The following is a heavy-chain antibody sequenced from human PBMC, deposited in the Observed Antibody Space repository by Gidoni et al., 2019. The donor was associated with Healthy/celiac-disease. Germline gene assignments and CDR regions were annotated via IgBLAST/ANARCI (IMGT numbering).Heavy chain of an antibody. J-gene: IGHJ4*02. CDR1: GFTFSSYS. CDR2: ISSSSSYI. V-gene: IGHV3-21*01. CDR3: ARDSKVSSGWTYYFDY. Sequence: EVQLVESGGGLVKPGGSLRLSCAASGFTFSSYSMNWVRQAPGKGLEGVASISSSSSYIYYADSVKGRFTISRDNAKNSLYLQMNSLRAEDTAVYYCARDSKVSSGWTYYFDYWGQGTLVTVSS. D-gene: IGHD6-19*01.